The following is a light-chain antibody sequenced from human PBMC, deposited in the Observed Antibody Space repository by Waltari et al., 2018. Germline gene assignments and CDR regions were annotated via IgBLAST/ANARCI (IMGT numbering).Light chain of an antibody. CDR1: QSISSN. Sequence: EIVMTQSPVTLSVSPGERATLSCRASQSISSNLAWYQQKPGQSPRLLIHGASTRATGIPARFSGSGSGTDFTLTISSLQSEDFAVYFCQQLHSYPITFGQGTRLEIK. CDR3: QQLHSYPIT. J-gene: IGKJ5*01. V-gene: IGKV3-15*01. CDR2: GAS.